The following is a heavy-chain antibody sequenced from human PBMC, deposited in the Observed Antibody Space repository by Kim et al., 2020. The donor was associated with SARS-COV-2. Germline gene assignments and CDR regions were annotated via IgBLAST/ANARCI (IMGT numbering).Heavy chain of an antibody. D-gene: IGHD6-19*01. Sequence: SVKVSCKASGGTFSSYAISWVRQAPGQGLEWMGGIIPIFGTANYAQKFQGRVTITADESTSTAYMELSSLRSEDTAVYYCARYPPTPPGSSGWYGERYYYYYGMDVWGQGTTVTVSS. J-gene: IGHJ6*02. CDR3: ARYPPTPPGSSGWYGERYYYYYGMDV. V-gene: IGHV1-69*13. CDR2: IIPIFGTA. CDR1: GGTFSSYA.